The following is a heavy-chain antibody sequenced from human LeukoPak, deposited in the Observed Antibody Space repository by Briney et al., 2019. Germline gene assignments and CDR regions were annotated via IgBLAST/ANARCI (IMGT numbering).Heavy chain of an antibody. CDR1: GGSFSGYY. CDR2: INHSGST. J-gene: IGHJ4*02. CDR3: ARGERGYIVVVPAARAYFDY. Sequence: PAETLSLTCAVYGGSFSGYYWSWIRQPPGKGLEWIGEINHSGSTNYNLSLKSRGTISVDTSKNQFSLKLSSVTAADTAVYYCARGERGYIVVVPAARAYFDYWGQGTLVTVSS. D-gene: IGHD2-2*01. V-gene: IGHV4-34*01.